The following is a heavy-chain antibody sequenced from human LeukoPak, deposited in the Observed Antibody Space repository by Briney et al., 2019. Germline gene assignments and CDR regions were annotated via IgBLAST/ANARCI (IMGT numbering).Heavy chain of an antibody. Sequence: ASVKVSCKASGYTFTGYYMHWVRQAPGQGLEWMGWINPNSGGTNYAQKFQGRVTMTSDTSTSTVYTELSSLRSEDTAVYYCARAGGDSSSWYPDYWGQGTLVTVSS. J-gene: IGHJ4*02. CDR1: GYTFTGYY. CDR3: ARAGGDSSSWYPDY. V-gene: IGHV1-2*02. CDR2: INPNSGGT. D-gene: IGHD6-13*01.